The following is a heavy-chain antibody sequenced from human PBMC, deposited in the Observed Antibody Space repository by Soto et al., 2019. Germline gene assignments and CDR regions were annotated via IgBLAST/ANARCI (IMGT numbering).Heavy chain of an antibody. CDR1: GYSFTNFY. CDR2: IDPSSGTT. CDR3: ARGAVVVPKGLIAGMDV. D-gene: IGHD2-15*01. J-gene: IGHJ6*02. Sequence: ASVNVSCKPSGYSFTNFYVPWVRQAPGQVLDCMGIIDPSSGTTSYTQKFQGRLTMTRDTSMSTVYMELSSLRSEDTAVYYFARGAVVVPKGLIAGMDVWGLGTTVTVSS. V-gene: IGHV1-46*01.